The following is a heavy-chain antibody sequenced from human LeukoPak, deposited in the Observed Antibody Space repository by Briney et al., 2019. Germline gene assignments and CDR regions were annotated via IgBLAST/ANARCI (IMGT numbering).Heavy chain of an antibody. Sequence: GSSVKVSCKASGGTFSSYAISWVRQAPGQGLEWMGGIIPIFGTANYAQKFQGRVTITADESTSTAYMELSSLRSEDTAVYYCARSQYSGYDYRYYYYYMDVWGKGTTVTVSS. CDR1: GGTFSSYA. CDR2: IIPIFGTA. V-gene: IGHV1-69*01. CDR3: ARSQYSGYDYRYYYYYMDV. D-gene: IGHD5-12*01. J-gene: IGHJ6*03.